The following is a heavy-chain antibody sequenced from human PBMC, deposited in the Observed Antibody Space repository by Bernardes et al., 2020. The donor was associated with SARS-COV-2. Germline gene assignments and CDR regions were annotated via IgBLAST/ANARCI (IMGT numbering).Heavy chain of an antibody. Sequence: SGPTLVKPTETLTLTCTVSGFSLSDTRMGVSWIRQPPGKALEWLAHIYSTDEKSFSSSLKSRLTISKDTSKSQVVLTMTNMDPVDTATYYCARIGGYSYVIDYWGQGTPVTVSS. J-gene: IGHJ4*02. CDR1: GFSLSDTRMG. D-gene: IGHD5-18*01. CDR2: IYSTDEK. CDR3: ARIGGYSYVIDY. V-gene: IGHV2-26*01.